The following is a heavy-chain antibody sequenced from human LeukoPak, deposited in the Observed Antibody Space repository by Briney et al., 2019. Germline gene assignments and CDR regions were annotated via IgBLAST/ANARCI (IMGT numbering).Heavy chain of an antibody. CDR1: GFTFSSCA. CDR3: AKDYEPLVGVHRWGDWFDP. D-gene: IGHD1-26*01. V-gene: IGHV3-23*01. CDR2: ISGIGSGGST. J-gene: IGHJ5*02. Sequence: GGSLRLSCAASGFTFSSCAMSWVRQAPGKGLEWVSVISGIGSGGSTYYAESVKGRFTISRDNSKNTLYLQMNSLRAEDTAVYYGAKDYEPLVGVHRWGDWFDPWGQGTLVTVSS.